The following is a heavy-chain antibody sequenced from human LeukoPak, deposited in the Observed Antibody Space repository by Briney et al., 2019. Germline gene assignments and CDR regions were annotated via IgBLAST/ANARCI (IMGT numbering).Heavy chain of an antibody. CDR2: IYYSGST. Sequence: PSETLSLTCTVSGGSISSSSYYWGWIGQPPGKGLEWIGSIYYSGSTYYNPSLKSRVTISVDTSKNQFSLKLSSVTAADTAVYYCARHLSPRFWELLYGGFDYWGQGTLVTVSS. D-gene: IGHD3-10*01. J-gene: IGHJ4*02. CDR1: GGSISSSSYY. V-gene: IGHV4-39*01. CDR3: ARHLSPRFWELLYGGFDY.